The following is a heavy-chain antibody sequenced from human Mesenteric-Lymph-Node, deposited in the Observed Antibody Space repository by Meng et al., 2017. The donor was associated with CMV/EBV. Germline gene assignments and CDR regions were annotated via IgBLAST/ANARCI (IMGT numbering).Heavy chain of an antibody. J-gene: IGHJ4*02. CDR1: FTSSSCA. CDR2: SYGGRDAH. V-gene: IGHV3-23*03. D-gene: IGHD6-13*01. CDR3: ARNGRGYSSSFYYFDY. Sequence: FTSSSCARSWVGQATEKVVGWVADSYGGRDAHMHEGSVKCRVTISRDNSKNPLTLQKQSLRAEDTAVYYCARNGRGYSSSFYYFDYWGQGTLVTVFS.